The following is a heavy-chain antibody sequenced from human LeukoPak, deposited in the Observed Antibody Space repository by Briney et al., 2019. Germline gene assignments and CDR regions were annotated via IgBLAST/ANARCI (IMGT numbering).Heavy chain of an antibody. CDR2: IWYDGSKT. J-gene: IGHJ3*02. D-gene: IGHD3-16*01. Sequence: GGSLRLSCVASGFTFSGYGMHWVRQAPGRGLEWVAVIWYDGSKTYYADSVKGRFTISRDNSKDTLYLQMSSLRVEDTAAYYCARYLGGRDAFDIWGHGTMVTASS. CDR1: GFTFSGYG. CDR3: ARYLGGRDAFDI. V-gene: IGHV3-33*01.